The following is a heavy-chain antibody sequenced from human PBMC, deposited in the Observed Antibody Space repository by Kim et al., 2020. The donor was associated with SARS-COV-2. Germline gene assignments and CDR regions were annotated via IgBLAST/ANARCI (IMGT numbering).Heavy chain of an antibody. V-gene: IGHV4-59*01. CDR1: GGSISSYY. J-gene: IGHJ4*02. CDR3: ASRIAAAGGLDY. Sequence: SETLSLTCTVSGGSISSYYWSWIRQPPGKGLEWIGYIYYSGSTNYNPSLKSRVTISVDTSKNQFSLKLSSVTAADTAVYYCASRIAAAGGLDYWGQGTLVTVSS. CDR2: IYYSGST. D-gene: IGHD6-13*01.